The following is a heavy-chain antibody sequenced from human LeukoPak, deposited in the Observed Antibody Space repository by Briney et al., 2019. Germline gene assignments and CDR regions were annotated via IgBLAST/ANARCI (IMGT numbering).Heavy chain of an antibody. CDR3: ARDRIQLWPAGV. CDR1: GGSISGSSSY. Sequence: SETLSLTCSVSGGSISGSSSYWGWIRQPPGKGLEWIGSIYYSGSTYYNPSLKSRVTMSVDTSKNQFSLKLSSVTAADTAVYYCARDRIQLWPAGVWGKGTTATVSS. D-gene: IGHD5-18*01. CDR2: IYYSGST. V-gene: IGHV4-39*07. J-gene: IGHJ6*04.